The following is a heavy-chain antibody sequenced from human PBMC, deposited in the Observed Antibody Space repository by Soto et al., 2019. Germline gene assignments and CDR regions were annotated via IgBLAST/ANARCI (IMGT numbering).Heavy chain of an antibody. V-gene: IGHV1-8*01. J-gene: IGHJ4*02. D-gene: IGHD2-2*01. CDR1: GYTFTTYD. Sequence: QVQLVQSGAEMKKPGTSVKVSCKASGYTFTTYDINWVRQAPGQGLEWMGWMTPHSGKTGYAPKFQGRVTMTRDTSISTAYMELSSLRSEDTAVYFCARGWEVPAATFDSWGQGTLVTVSS. CDR2: MTPHSGKT. CDR3: ARGWEVPAATFDS.